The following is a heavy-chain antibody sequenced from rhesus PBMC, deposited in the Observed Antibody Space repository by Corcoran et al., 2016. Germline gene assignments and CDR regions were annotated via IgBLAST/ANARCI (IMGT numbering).Heavy chain of an antibody. V-gene: IGHV4S18*01. D-gene: IGHD3-16*01. CDR1: GASISDRLY. CDR3: SRRVDYTSDRFKDSLYS. J-gene: IGHJ5-2*02. CDR2: GYGRNWVT. Sequence: QVQLQESGPGLVQPAETLSLTCTVSGASISDRLYWTWLRQSPERGLEWIGDGYGRNWVTNDKPSRRRRVTFSKDSTHNRFSMELTSVTAAATAADFCSRRVDYTSDRFKDSLYSWGRGLLVIVSS.